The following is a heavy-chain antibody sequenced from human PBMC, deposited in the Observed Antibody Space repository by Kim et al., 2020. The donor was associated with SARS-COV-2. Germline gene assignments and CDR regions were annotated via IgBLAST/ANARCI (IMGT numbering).Heavy chain of an antibody. Sequence: SETLSLTCAVYGGSFSGYYWSWIRQPPGKGLEWIGEINHSGSTNYNPSLKSRVTISVDTSKNQFSLKLSSVTAADTAVYYCARGPTYYYDSSGYQRGLDYWGQGTLVTVSS. CDR2: INHSGST. J-gene: IGHJ4*02. V-gene: IGHV4-34*01. CDR3: ARGPTYYYDSSGYQRGLDY. CDR1: GGSFSGYY. D-gene: IGHD3-22*01.